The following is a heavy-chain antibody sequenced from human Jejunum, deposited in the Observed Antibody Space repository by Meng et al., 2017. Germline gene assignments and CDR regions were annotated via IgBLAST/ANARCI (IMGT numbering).Heavy chain of an antibody. J-gene: IGHJ4*02. Sequence: DVQLVESGGGPVKPGGSLRLSCAGSGFSFSSYSMHWVRQAPGKGLEWVLSISSTSSYADSVKGRFTISRDNAENSLYLQMNSLRAEDTAVYYCARGRVVVVGTPSDYWGQGTLVTVSS. CDR2: ISSTSS. CDR1: GFSFSSYS. CDR3: ARGRVVVVGTPSDY. D-gene: IGHD2-15*01. V-gene: IGHV3-21*01.